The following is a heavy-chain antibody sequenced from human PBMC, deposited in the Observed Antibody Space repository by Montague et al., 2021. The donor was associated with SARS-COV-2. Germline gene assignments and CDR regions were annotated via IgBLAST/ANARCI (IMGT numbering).Heavy chain of an antibody. CDR2: IYYSGST. J-gene: IGHJ6*02. D-gene: IGHD2-15*01. CDR1: GASISSYY. V-gene: IGHV4-59*08. Sequence: SETLSLTCTVSGASISSYYWSWIRQPPGKGLEWIGYIYYSGSTNYNPSLKIRVTISVDTSKNQFSLKLSSVTAADTAVYYCARHPIGSFPRYGMDVWGQGTTVTVSS. CDR3: ARHPIGSFPRYGMDV.